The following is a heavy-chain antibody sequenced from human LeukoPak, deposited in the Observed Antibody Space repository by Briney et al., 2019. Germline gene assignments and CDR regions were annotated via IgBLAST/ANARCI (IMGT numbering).Heavy chain of an antibody. D-gene: IGHD4-23*01. V-gene: IGHV3-53*01. CDR3: ARDADYGGSPDAFDV. Sequence: QPGGSLRLSCAASGFAVSGNHMSWVRQAPGKGLKWVSIIYSGGTTYYADSVKGRFTISRDNSKNTLYLQMNTLRAEDTAVYYCARDADYGGSPDAFDVWGRGTIVTVSS. CDR2: IYSGGTT. CDR1: GFAVSGNH. J-gene: IGHJ3*01.